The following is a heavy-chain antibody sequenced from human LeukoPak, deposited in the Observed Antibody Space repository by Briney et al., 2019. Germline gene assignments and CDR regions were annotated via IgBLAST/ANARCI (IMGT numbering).Heavy chain of an antibody. V-gene: IGHV1-18*01. D-gene: IGHD3-22*01. CDR3: ASISSGYYYLDY. CDR1: GGTFSSYA. J-gene: IGHJ4*02. CDR2: ISAYNGNT. Sequence: ASVKVSCKASGGTFSSYAISWVRQAPGQGLEWMGWISAYNGNTNYAQKLQGRVTMTTDTSTSTAYMELRSLRSDDTAVYYCASISSGYYYLDYWGQGTLVTVSS.